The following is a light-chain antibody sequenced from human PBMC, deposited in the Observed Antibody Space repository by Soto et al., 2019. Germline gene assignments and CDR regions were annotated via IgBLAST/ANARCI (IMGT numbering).Light chain of an antibody. CDR1: QGISSY. CDR3: QQYYSYPMIT. V-gene: IGKV1-8*01. J-gene: IGKJ5*01. CDR2: AAS. Sequence: AIRMTQSPSSFSSSTGYIFTITFLSSQGISSYLAWYQQKPGKAPKLLIYAASTLQSGVPSRFSGSGSGTDFTLTISCLQSEDFATYYCQQYYSYPMITFGQGTRLEI.